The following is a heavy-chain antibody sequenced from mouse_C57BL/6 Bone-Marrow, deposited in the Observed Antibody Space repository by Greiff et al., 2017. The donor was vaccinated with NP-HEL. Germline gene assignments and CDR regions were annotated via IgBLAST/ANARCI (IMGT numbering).Heavy chain of an antibody. V-gene: IGHV10-1*01. Sequence: EVQGVESGGGLVQPKGSLKLSCAASGFSFNTYAMNWVRQAPGKGLEWVARIRSKSNNYATYYADSVKDRFTISRDDSESMLYLQMNNLKTEDTAMYYCVRPYYYGSSYWGWFAYWGQGTLVTVSA. CDR2: IRSKSNNYAT. CDR3: VRPYYYGSSYWGWFAY. J-gene: IGHJ3*01. CDR1: GFSFNTYA. D-gene: IGHD1-1*01.